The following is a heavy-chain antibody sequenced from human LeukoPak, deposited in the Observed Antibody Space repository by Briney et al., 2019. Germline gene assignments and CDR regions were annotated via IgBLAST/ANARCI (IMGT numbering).Heavy chain of an antibody. D-gene: IGHD5-24*01. CDR1: GFIFSTYV. V-gene: IGHV3-74*01. J-gene: IGHJ4*02. CDR3: VRDKDGYNY. CDR2: INSDGSDK. Sequence: GGSLGFTCAPSGFIFSTYVMQWVGQAPGKGLVWVSRINSDGSDKRYVDSVKGRFTISRDNAKNTLSLQMSSLRVEDTAVYYCVRDKDGYNYWGQGTLVTVSS.